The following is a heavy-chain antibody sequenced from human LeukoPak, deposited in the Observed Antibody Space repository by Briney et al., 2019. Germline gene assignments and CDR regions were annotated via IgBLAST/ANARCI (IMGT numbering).Heavy chain of an antibody. CDR3: AIEGISGEIYFDY. Sequence: SETLSLTCTVSGGSISSYYWSWIRQPPGKGLEWLGYIYYSGSTNYNPSLESRVTISVDTSKNQFSLKLSSVTAADTAVYYCAIEGISGEIYFDYWGQGTLVTVSS. CDR2: IYYSGST. CDR1: GGSISSYY. D-gene: IGHD1-26*01. V-gene: IGHV4-59*01. J-gene: IGHJ4*02.